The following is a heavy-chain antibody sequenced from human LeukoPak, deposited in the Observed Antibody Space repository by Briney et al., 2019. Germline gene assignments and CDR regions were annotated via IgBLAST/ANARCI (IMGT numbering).Heavy chain of an antibody. CDR2: IYHSGIT. J-gene: IGHJ4*02. D-gene: IGHD3-3*01. CDR1: GYSITIDYY. Sequence: PSETLSLTCAVSGYSITIDYYWGWIRQSPGKGLEWIGSIYHSGITHYNPSLKSRVTISVDTSNNQFSLRLSSVTAAYTAVYYCAREVGRRSGYSYWGQGTPVTVSS. CDR3: AREVGRRSGYSY. V-gene: IGHV4-38-2*02.